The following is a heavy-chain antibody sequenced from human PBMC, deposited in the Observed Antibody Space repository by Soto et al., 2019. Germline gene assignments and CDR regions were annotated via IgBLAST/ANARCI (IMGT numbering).Heavy chain of an antibody. Sequence: GGSLRLSCVGSGFRFSDYPLNWVRQAPGQGLEWVANINRRGTSTNYVDSVRGLFSTSRDNSKYTLDLQMNSPRADDTAVYYCARYGTYRTLLSPDYWGQGALVTVSS. CDR1: GFRFSDYP. CDR3: ARYGTYRTLLSPDY. J-gene: IGHJ4*02. D-gene: IGHD4-4*01. V-gene: IGHV3-7*03. CDR2: INRRGTST.